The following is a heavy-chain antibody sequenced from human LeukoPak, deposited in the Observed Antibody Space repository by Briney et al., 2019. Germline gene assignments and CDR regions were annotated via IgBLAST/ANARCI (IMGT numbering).Heavy chain of an antibody. Sequence: GGSLRLSCAASGFTFSSYAMSWVRQAPGKGLEWVSAISGSGGSTYYADSVKGRLTISRDNSKNTLYLQMNSLRAEDTAVYYCARRHYDFWSGYSLDYWGQGTLVTVSS. D-gene: IGHD3-3*01. CDR3: ARRHYDFWSGYSLDY. CDR1: GFTFSSYA. V-gene: IGHV3-23*01. CDR2: ISGSGGST. J-gene: IGHJ4*02.